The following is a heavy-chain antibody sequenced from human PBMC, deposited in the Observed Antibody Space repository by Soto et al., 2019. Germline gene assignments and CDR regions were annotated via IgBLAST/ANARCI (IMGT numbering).Heavy chain of an antibody. CDR3: AKTGYCSGGTCYPDYFQH. V-gene: IGHV3-30*18. CDR2: ISYDGSFK. Sequence: PGGSLRLSCAASGLTFTNHGMHWVRQAPGKGLEWVALISYDGSFKYYADTVKGRFTISRDNSKNTMYLQMNSLSPEDTAVYYCAKTGYCSGGTCYPDYFQHWGQGT. CDR1: GLTFTNHG. J-gene: IGHJ1*01. D-gene: IGHD2-15*01.